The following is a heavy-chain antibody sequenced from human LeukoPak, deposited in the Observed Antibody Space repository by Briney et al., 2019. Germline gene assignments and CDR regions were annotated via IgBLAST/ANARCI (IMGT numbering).Heavy chain of an antibody. CDR3: ARDGGGSSSWYASFDY. CDR2: ISSSGSTI. CDR1: GFTFSSYE. V-gene: IGHV3-48*03. J-gene: IGHJ4*02. Sequence: PGGSLRLSCAASGFTFSSYEMNWVRQAPGKGLEWVSYISSSGSTIYYADSVKGRFTISRDNAKNPLYLQMNSLRAEDTAVYYCARDGGGSSSWYASFDYWGQGTLVTVSS. D-gene: IGHD6-13*01.